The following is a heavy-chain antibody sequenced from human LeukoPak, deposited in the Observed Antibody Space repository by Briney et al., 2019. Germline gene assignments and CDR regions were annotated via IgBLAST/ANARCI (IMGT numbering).Heavy chain of an antibody. CDR3: AREDSSGWVYFDY. Sequence: EASVQVSCKASGYTFTDYYMHWVRQAPGQGLEWMGWINPDSGATNYAQKFQGRVTMTRDTSISTAHMELSRLRSDDTAVYYCAREDSSGWVYFDYWGQGTLVTVSS. V-gene: IGHV1-2*02. D-gene: IGHD6-19*01. CDR2: INPDSGAT. J-gene: IGHJ4*02. CDR1: GYTFTDYY.